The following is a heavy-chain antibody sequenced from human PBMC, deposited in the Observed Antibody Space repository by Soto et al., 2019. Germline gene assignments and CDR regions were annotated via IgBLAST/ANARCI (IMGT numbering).Heavy chain of an antibody. Sequence: QVQLVHSGAAVSQPAPSVKVSCKTSGATFSSYAIPWLRQAPGQGLEWMGGIAHTVDTSTYPQKFQGRVTITADKFTNTVYMELSSLRSDDTAVYYCVRVVAIPGYPDNWGQGTLVTVSS. D-gene: IGHD5-12*01. CDR3: VRVVAIPGYPDN. CDR2: IAHTVDTS. V-gene: IGHV1-69*14. J-gene: IGHJ4*02. CDR1: GATFSSYA.